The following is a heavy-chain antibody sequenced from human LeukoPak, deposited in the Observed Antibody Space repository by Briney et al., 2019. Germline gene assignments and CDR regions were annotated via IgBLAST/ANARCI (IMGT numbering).Heavy chain of an antibody. CDR2: ISSSGSTT. V-gene: IGHV3-11*01. D-gene: IGHD3-10*01. J-gene: IGHJ4*02. CDR3: ARDLGYYYGSGSYISDYYFDY. Sequence: GGTLRLSCAASGFAFSDYYMSWIRQAPGKGLEWVSYISSSGSTTYYADSVKGRFPISRDNAKNSLYLRMNSLRGEDTAVYYCARDLGYYYGSGSYISDYYFDYWGQGTLVTVSS. CDR1: GFAFSDYY.